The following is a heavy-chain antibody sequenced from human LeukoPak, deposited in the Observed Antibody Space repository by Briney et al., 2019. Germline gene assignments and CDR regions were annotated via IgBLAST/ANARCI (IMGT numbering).Heavy chain of an antibody. D-gene: IGHD5-18*01. J-gene: IGHJ4*02. CDR1: GGSFSGYY. CDR3: ATTKTNGYDN. CDR2: INHSGST. Sequence: KPSETLSLTCAVHGGSFSGYYWSWIRQPPGKGLEWIGEINHSGSTNYNPSLKSRVTISVDTSKNQFSLKLSSVTTADTAVYYCATTKTNGYDNWGQGTLVTVSS. V-gene: IGHV4-34*01.